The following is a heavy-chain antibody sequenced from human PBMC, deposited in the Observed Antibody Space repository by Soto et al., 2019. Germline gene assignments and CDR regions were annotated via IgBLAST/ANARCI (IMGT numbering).Heavy chain of an antibody. CDR1: GGSISSYY. CDR3: ARLNYYGSGSYYRGYYYYYMDV. J-gene: IGHJ6*03. CDR2: IYYSGST. Sequence: TLSLTCTVSGGSISSYYWSWIRQPPGKGLEWIGYIYYSGSTNYNPSLKSRVTISVDTSKNQFSLKLSSVTAADTAVYCCARLNYYGSGSYYRGYYYYYMDVWGKGTTVTVSS. V-gene: IGHV4-59*08. D-gene: IGHD3-10*01.